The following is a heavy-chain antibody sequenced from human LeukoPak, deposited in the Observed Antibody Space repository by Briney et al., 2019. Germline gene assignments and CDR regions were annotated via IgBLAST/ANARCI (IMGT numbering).Heavy chain of an antibody. Sequence: GGSLRLSCAASGFTFSSYGMHWVRQAPGKGLEWVAFIRYDGSNEYYADSVKGRFTISRDNSKNTLYLQMNSLRAEDTAVYYCAKVWDDSSGYLQYYFDYWGQGTLVTVSS. CDR1: GFTFSSYG. V-gene: IGHV3-30*02. CDR2: IRYDGSNE. CDR3: AKVWDDSSGYLQYYFDY. J-gene: IGHJ4*02. D-gene: IGHD3-22*01.